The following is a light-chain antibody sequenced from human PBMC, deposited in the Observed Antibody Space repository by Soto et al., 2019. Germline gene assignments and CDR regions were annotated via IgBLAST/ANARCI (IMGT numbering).Light chain of an antibody. J-gene: IGKJ1*01. V-gene: IGKV3-20*01. Sequence: EIVLTQSPGTLSLSPGERASLSCRASQSVSSNYLAWYQQKPGQAPRLLIYGASSRATGIPDRFSGSGSGTDFTLTISRMETEDFSVYYCQQYGNSRTFGQGTKV. CDR1: QSVSSNY. CDR3: QQYGNSRT. CDR2: GAS.